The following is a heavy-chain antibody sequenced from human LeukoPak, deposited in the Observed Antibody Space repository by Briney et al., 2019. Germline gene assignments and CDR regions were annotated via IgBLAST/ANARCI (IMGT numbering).Heavy chain of an antibody. CDR1: GGSISSSSYY. CDR2: IYYSGST. D-gene: IGHD3-3*01. J-gene: IGHJ3*02. CDR3: ARQSITIFGVVIETDAFDI. V-gene: IGHV4-39*01. Sequence: TSETLSLTCTVSGGSISSSSYYWGWIRQPPGKGLEWIGSIYYSGSTYYNPSLKSRVTISVDTSKNQFSLKLSSVTAADTAVYYCARQSITIFGVVIETDAFDIWGQGTMVTVSS.